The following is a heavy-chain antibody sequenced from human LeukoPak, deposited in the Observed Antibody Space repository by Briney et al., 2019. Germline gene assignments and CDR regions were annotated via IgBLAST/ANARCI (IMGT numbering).Heavy chain of an antibody. V-gene: IGHV3-23*01. D-gene: IGHD5-18*01. CDR3: ARVRLQPSYYFDF. J-gene: IGHJ4*02. Sequence: GGSLRLSCAASGFTFDNYAMSWVRQAPGKGLEWVSAISGSGAGTYYADSVKGRFTISRDNIKNTLFLHMNSLRAEDTAIYYCARVRLQPSYYFDFWGQGTLVTVSS. CDR2: ISGSGAGT. CDR1: GFTFDNYA.